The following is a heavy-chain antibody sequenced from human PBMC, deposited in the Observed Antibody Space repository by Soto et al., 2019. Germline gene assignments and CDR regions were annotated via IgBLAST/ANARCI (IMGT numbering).Heavy chain of an antibody. CDR2: IKQDGSEK. J-gene: IGHJ4*02. V-gene: IGHV3-7*01. CDR1: GFTFSSYW. CDR3: ARWAYYYDSSGFDY. Sequence: VQLVESGGGLVQPGGSLRLSCAASGFTFSSYWMSWVRQAPGKGLEWVANIKQDGSEKYYVDSVKGRFTISRDNAKNSLYLQMNSLRAEDTAVYYCARWAYYYDSSGFDYWGQGTLVTVSS. D-gene: IGHD3-22*01.